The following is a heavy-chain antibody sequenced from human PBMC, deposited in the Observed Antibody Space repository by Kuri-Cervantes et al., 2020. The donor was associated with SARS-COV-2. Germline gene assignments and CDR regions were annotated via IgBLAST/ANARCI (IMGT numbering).Heavy chain of an antibody. Sequence: GGSLRLSCAASGLTFSSYEMNWVRQAPGKGLEWVSYISSSGSTIYYADSVKGRFTISRDNAKNSPYLQMNSLRAEDTALYYCARVEVGAHVGAFDIWGQGTMVTVSS. CDR2: ISSSGSTI. V-gene: IGHV3-48*03. CDR1: GLTFSSYE. CDR3: ARVEVGAHVGAFDI. J-gene: IGHJ3*02. D-gene: IGHD1-26*01.